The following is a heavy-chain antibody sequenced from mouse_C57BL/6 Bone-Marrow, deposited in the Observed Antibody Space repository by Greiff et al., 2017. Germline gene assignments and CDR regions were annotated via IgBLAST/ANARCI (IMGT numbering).Heavy chain of an antibody. D-gene: IGHD2-1*01. CDR3: ARRGNPSGFAY. CDR1: GYTFTSYW. Sequence: QVQLQQPGAELVRPGTSVKLSCKASGYTFTSYWMHWVKQRPGQGLEWIGVIDPSDSYTNYNQKFKGKATLTVDTSSSTAYMQLSSRTSEDSAVYYCARRGNPSGFAYWGQGTLVTVSA. V-gene: IGHV1-59*01. CDR2: IDPSDSYT. J-gene: IGHJ3*01.